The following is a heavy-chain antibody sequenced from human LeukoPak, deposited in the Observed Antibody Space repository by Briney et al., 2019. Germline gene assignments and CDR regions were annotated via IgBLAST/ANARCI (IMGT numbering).Heavy chain of an antibody. D-gene: IGHD3-10*01. V-gene: IGHV1-3*01. CDR2: INAGNGNI. CDR1: GYTFTRYA. J-gene: IGHJ4*02. CDR3: ARGSAGFGELYPPDY. Sequence: ASVKVSCKASGYTFTRYAMHWVRQAPGQRLEWMGWINAGNGNIRYSQKFQGRVTITRDTSASTAYMELSSLRSEDTAVYYCARGSAGFGELYPPDYWGQGTQVTVSS.